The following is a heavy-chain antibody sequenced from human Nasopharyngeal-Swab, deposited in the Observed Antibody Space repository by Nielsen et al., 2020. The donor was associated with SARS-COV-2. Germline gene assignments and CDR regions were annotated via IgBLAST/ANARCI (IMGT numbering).Heavy chain of an antibody. Sequence: ASVKVSCKASGYTFTSYDINWVRQATGQGLEWMGWMNPNSGNTGYAQKFQGRVTMTRNTSISTAYMELSSLRSGDTAVYYCARAGRLEITGWFDPWGQGTLVTVSS. CDR1: GYTFTSYD. V-gene: IGHV1-8*01. D-gene: IGHD1-1*01. CDR2: MNPNSGNT. CDR3: ARAGRLEITGWFDP. J-gene: IGHJ5*02.